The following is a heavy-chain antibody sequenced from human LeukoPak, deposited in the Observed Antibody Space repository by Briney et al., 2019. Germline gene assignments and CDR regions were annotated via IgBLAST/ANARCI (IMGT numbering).Heavy chain of an antibody. CDR3: AKRMSWQTFDF. Sequence: GGSLRLSCAASGFTFSDYAMHWVRQAPGKGLEWVAVLSYGGTNKYYADSVKGRFTISRDNSKNTMFLQMNSLRAEDTAVYYCAKRMSWQTFDFWGQGTLVTVSS. D-gene: IGHD3-10*01. V-gene: IGHV3-30-3*02. J-gene: IGHJ4*02. CDR2: LSYGGTNK. CDR1: GFTFSDYA.